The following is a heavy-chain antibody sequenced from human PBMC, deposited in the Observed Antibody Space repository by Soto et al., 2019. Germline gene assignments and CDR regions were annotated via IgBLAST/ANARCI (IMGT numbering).Heavy chain of an antibody. J-gene: IGHJ6*02. CDR1: GFTFSSYG. V-gene: IGHV3-33*01. Sequence: QVQLVESGGGVVQPGRSLRLSCAASGFTFSSYGMHWVRQAPGKGLEWVAVIWYDGSNKYYADSVKGRFTISRDNSKNPLYLQMNSLRAEDTAVYYCAREWVGAAGPAYYYYYGMDVWGQGTTVTVSS. CDR2: IWYDGSNK. D-gene: IGHD6-13*01. CDR3: AREWVGAAGPAYYYYYGMDV.